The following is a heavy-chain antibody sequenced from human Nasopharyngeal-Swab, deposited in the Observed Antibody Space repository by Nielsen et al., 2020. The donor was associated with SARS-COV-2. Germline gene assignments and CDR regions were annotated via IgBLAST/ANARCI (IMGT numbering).Heavy chain of an antibody. J-gene: IGHJ4*02. CDR2: ISGGGSSI. D-gene: IGHD3-10*01. V-gene: IGHV3-48*03. CDR1: GFTFSSYE. CDR3: ARTLLWFGEALPDY. Sequence: GGSLRLSCAASGFTFSSYEMNWVRQAPGKGLEWVSYISGGGSSIYYADSVKGRFTISRDNAENSLYLQMNSLRAEDTAVYYCARTLLWFGEALPDYRGQGTLVTVSS.